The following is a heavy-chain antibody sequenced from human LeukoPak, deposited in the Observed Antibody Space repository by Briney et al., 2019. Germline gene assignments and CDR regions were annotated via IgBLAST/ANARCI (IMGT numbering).Heavy chain of an antibody. V-gene: IGHV3-43*02. J-gene: IGHJ4*02. CDR3: VKEPHYYDRSGYF. D-gene: IGHD3-22*01. CDR1: GFTFDDYA. CDR2: IGGDGGST. Sequence: QPGGPLRLSCAASGFTFDDYAMHWVRQAPGKGLEWVSLIGGDGGSTYYADSVKGRFTISRDNSKNSLFLQMKSLRTDDTALYYCVKEPHYYDRSGYFWGQGTLVTVSS.